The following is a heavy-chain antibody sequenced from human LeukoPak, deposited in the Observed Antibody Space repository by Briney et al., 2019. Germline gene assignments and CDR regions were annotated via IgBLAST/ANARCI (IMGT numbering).Heavy chain of an antibody. Sequence: PSETLSLTCTVSGGSISSDYWSWIRQPPGKGLEWIGYIYYRGSTNYNPSLKSRVTISVDTSKNQFSLRLSSVTAADTAVYYCARAPGGLNGHEVWFDPWGQGTLVTVSS. D-gene: IGHD2-8*01. CDR3: ARAPGGLNGHEVWFDP. J-gene: IGHJ5*02. V-gene: IGHV4-59*08. CDR2: IYYRGST. CDR1: GGSISSDY.